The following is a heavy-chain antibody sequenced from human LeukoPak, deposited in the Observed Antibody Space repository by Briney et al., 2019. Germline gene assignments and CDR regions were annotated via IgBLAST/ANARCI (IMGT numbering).Heavy chain of an antibody. J-gene: IGHJ3*02. CDR1: GITFTKYW. CDR3: ARVPRYYDVLTGYYSQVAFDI. Sequence: GGSLRLSCAASGITFTKYWMSWVRQAPGKGLEWVANIKEDGSEKYYVDSLKGRFTISRDNAKNSLYLQMNSLSAEDTAVYYCARVPRYYDVLTGYYSQVAFDIWGQGTMVTVSS. D-gene: IGHD3-9*01. V-gene: IGHV3-7*01. CDR2: IKEDGSEK.